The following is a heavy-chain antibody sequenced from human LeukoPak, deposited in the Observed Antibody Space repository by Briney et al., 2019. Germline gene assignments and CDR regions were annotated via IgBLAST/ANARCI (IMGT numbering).Heavy chain of an antibody. D-gene: IGHD1-26*01. Sequence: GASVKVSCKASGYTFTSYAMNWVRQAPAQGLELMGWINTNTGNPTYAQGFTGRFVFSLDTSVSTAYLQISSLKADDPAVYYCARRTTWEYYYSMDVWGQGTTVTVSS. CDR3: ARRTTWEYYYSMDV. V-gene: IGHV7-4-1*02. CDR1: GYTFTSYA. J-gene: IGHJ6*02. CDR2: INTNTGNP.